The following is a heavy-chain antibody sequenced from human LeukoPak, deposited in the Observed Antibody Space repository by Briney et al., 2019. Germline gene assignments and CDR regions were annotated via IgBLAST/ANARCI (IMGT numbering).Heavy chain of an antibody. CDR2: IIPIFGTA. Sequence: SVKVSCKASGGTFSSYAISWVRQAPGQGLEWMGGIIPIFGTANYAQKFQGRVTITTDESTSTAYMELSSLRSEDTAVYYCATAILVVVRHGFDYWGQGTLVTVSS. D-gene: IGHD3-22*01. V-gene: IGHV1-69*05. J-gene: IGHJ4*02. CDR1: GGTFSSYA. CDR3: ATAILVVVRHGFDY.